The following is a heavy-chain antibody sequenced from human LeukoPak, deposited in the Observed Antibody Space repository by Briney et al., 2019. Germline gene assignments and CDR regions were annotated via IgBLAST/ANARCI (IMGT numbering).Heavy chain of an antibody. CDR1: GYNFRSYW. CDR3: ARGRRHLDY. D-gene: IGHD1-26*01. J-gene: IGHJ4*02. V-gene: IGHV5-10-1*01. CDR2: IDPSDSYT. Sequence: GESLKISCKGSGYNFRSYWITWVRQMPGKGLEWMGRIDPSDSYTNYSPSFQGHVTISADKSISTACLQWNSLKASDTAMYYCARGRRHLDYWGQGTLVTVSS.